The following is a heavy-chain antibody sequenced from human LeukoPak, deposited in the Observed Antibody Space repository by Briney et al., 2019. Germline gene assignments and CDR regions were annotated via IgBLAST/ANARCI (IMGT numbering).Heavy chain of an antibody. CDR3: AKGGAGTTSLLRIDY. J-gene: IGHJ4*02. Sequence: GGSLRLSCAASGFTVSSNYVSWVRQAPGKGLEWVSVISGSGAGTYYADSVEGRFTISRDNSKNTLYLQMNSLRAEDTALYYCAKGGAGTTSLLRIDYWGQGTLVTVSS. CDR1: GFTVSSNY. CDR2: ISGSGAGT. V-gene: IGHV3-23*01. D-gene: IGHD2-2*01.